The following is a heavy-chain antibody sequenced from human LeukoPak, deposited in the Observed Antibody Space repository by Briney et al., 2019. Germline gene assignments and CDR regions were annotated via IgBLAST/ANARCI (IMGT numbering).Heavy chain of an antibody. Sequence: SVKLSCKPSGGTFSNYAISWVPQAPGQRLEWMRGIIPIFGTANYAQTLQGRVTISADGSTSTAFMDLSSLRSEGTAVYYCARGAVNDYGDYDWFDPWGQGTLVTVSS. CDR3: ARGAVNDYGDYDWFDP. CDR2: IIPIFGTA. CDR1: GGTFSNYA. V-gene: IGHV1-69*13. J-gene: IGHJ5*02. D-gene: IGHD4-17*01.